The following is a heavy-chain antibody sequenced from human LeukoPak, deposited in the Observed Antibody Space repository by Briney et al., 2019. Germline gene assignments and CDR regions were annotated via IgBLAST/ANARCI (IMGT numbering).Heavy chain of an antibody. D-gene: IGHD3-10*01. Sequence: TSETLSLTCTVSGGSISSYYWSWIRQPPGKGLEWIGYIYYSGSTNYNPSLKSRVTISVDTSKNQFSLKLSSVTAADTAVYYCARGLHYYGSGSSYFDYWGQGTLVTVSS. CDR1: GGSISSYY. CDR3: ARGLHYYGSGSSYFDY. V-gene: IGHV4-59*01. CDR2: IYYSGST. J-gene: IGHJ4*02.